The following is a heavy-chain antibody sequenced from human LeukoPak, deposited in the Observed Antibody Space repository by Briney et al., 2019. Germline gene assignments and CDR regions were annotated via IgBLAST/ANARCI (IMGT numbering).Heavy chain of an antibody. J-gene: IGHJ4*02. V-gene: IGHV3-48*03. D-gene: IGHD6-19*01. CDR2: IHSSGTIK. Sequence: GGSLRLSCAVSGFPFSIYEMNWVRPAPGKGLEWVSNIHSSGTIKYYADSVKGRFSISRDNARSSLYLQMNSLRVEDTAVYYCALLAVASDFDYWGQGALVTVSS. CDR3: ALLAVASDFDY. CDR1: GFPFSIYE.